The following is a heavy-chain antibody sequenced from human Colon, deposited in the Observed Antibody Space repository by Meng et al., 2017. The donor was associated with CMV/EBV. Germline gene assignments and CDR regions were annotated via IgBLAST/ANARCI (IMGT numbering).Heavy chain of an antibody. CDR3: ASLSGGDFDY. CDR2: INPITGGT. V-gene: IGHV1-2*02. D-gene: IGHD1-26*01. Sequence: GRLVQSGAWVKRPGASGNVYGKASGYTFTGYFMYWVGQAPGQGLEWLGVINPITGGTNYAQKFQGRVTMTRDTSMNTAYMELSRLRSDDTAVYYCASLSGGDFDYWGQGTLVTVSS. CDR1: GYTFTGYF. J-gene: IGHJ4*02.